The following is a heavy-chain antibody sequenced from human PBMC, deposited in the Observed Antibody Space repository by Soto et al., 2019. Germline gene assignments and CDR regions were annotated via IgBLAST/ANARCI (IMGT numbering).Heavy chain of an antibody. CDR1: GGSFRGYY. CDR2: INHSGST. D-gene: IGHD6-13*01. J-gene: IGHJ4*02. Sequence: SEPMSLTCAVYGGSFRGYYWRWISKPPGKGLEWIGEINHSGSTNYNPSLKSRVTISVDTSKNQFSLKLSSVTAADTAVYYCARRGYSSSWPYFDYWRQGTLVTVSS. V-gene: IGHV4-34*01. CDR3: ARRGYSSSWPYFDY.